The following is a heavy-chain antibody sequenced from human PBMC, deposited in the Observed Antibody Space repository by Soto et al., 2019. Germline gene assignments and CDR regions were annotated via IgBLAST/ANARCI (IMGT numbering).Heavy chain of an antibody. Sequence: GGSLRLSCAASGFTFSSYAMHWVRQAPGKGLEYVSAISSNGGSTYYANSVKGRFTISRDNSKNTLYLQMGSLRAEDMAVYYCASSSRGTANFDYWGQGTLVPVSS. CDR2: ISSNGGST. D-gene: IGHD3-22*01. CDR3: ASSSRGTANFDY. CDR1: GFTFSSYA. J-gene: IGHJ4*02. V-gene: IGHV3-64*01.